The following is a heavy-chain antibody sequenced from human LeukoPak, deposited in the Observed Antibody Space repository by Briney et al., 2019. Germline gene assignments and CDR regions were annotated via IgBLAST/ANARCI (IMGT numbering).Heavy chain of an antibody. CDR1: GYTFTSYY. V-gene: IGHV1-2*02. J-gene: IGHJ6*02. Sequence: ASVKVSCKASGYTFTSYYMHWVRQAPGQGLEWMGWINPNSGGTNYAQKFQGRVTMTRDTSISTAYMELSRLRSDDTAVYYCARRRYFDSYGMDVWGQGTTVTVSS. CDR2: INPNSGGT. CDR3: ARRRYFDSYGMDV. D-gene: IGHD3-9*01.